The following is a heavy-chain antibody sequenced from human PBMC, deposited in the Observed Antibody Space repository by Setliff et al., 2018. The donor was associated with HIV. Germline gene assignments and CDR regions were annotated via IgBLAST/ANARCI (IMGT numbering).Heavy chain of an antibody. J-gene: IGHJ6*03. CDR1: GGTFSSYA. V-gene: IGHV1-69*05. Sequence: SVKVSCKASGGTFSSYAISWVRQAPGQGLEWMGGIIPIFGTANYAQKFQGRVTITTDESTSTAYMELSSLRSEDTAVYYCALGYNARKVPYYYYYYMDVWGKGTTVTV. CDR2: IIPIFGTA. CDR3: ALGYNARKVPYYYYYYMDV. D-gene: IGHD5-12*01.